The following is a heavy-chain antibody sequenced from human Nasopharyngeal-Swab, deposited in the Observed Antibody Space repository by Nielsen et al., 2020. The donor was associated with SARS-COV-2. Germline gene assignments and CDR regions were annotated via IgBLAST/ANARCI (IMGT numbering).Heavy chain of an antibody. Sequence: ASVKVSCKASGYTFTDYDVNWVQQATGQGLEWMGWMNPSSGNTVYAQKFQGRVTMTRNTSISTAYMELSGLRSDDTAVYYCARLFHYYDSSGYLYWGQGTLVTVSS. J-gene: IGHJ4*02. CDR2: MNPSSGNT. D-gene: IGHD3-22*01. CDR3: ARLFHYYDSSGYLY. CDR1: GYTFTDYD. V-gene: IGHV1-8*01.